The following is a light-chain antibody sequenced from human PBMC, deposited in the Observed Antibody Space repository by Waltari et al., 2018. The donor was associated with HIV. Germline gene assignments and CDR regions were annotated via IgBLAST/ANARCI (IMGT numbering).Light chain of an antibody. CDR2: DVP. CDR3: NSYVAADTRI. Sequence: QSALTQPASVSGSPGQSITLTCTGTSSDVGSYKSVSWYKQHPDKTPKLIIYDVPNRPSGVSNRFAGSKAVNTASRTISGLQADDEADYFCNSYVAADTRIFGPGTKVTVL. V-gene: IGLV2-14*01. J-gene: IGLJ1*01. CDR1: SSDVGSYKS.